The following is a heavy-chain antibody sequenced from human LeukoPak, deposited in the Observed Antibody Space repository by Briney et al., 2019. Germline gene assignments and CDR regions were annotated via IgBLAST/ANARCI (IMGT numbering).Heavy chain of an antibody. CDR2: IYHSGST. D-gene: IGHD3-22*01. CDR3: ARVHRDSSGFFNVREKSNYFDY. J-gene: IGHJ4*02. CDR1: GGSISSGGYS. V-gene: IGHV4-30-2*01. Sequence: TLSLTCAVSGGSISSGGYSWSWIRQPPGKGLEWIGYIYHSGSTYYNPSLKSRVTISVDTSKNQFFLKLSSVTAADTAVYYCARVHRDSSGFFNVREKSNYFDYWGQGTLVTVSS.